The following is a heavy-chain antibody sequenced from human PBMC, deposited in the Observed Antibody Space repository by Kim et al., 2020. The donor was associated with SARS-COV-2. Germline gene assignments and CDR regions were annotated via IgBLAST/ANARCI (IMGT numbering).Heavy chain of an antibody. CDR3: ARDRDTSYYMDV. D-gene: IGHD2-2*01. CDR2: ISYDGSNK. J-gene: IGHJ6*03. Sequence: GGSLRLSCAASGFTFSSYAMHWVRQAPGKGLEWVAVISYDGSNKYYADSVKGRFTISRDNSKNTLYLQMNSLRAEDTAVYYCARDRDTSYYMDVWGKGTTVTVSS. V-gene: IGHV3-30-3*01. CDR1: GFTFSSYA.